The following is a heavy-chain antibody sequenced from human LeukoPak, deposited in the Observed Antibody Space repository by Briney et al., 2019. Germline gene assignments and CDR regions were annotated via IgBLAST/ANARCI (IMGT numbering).Heavy chain of an antibody. CDR1: GDSVSRYSAA. D-gene: IGHD3-10*01. CDR3: ARDVLWFGEGTDYYYYIDV. Sequence: SQTLSLTCAISGDSVSRYSAAWVWIRPSPSRGLEWLGRTYYRYKWYNDYAVNVKSRISISPDTSKNQSSMQLNSVTPEDTGVYYCARDVLWFGEGTDYYYYIDVWGKGTTVTVSS. V-gene: IGHV6-1*01. J-gene: IGHJ6*03. CDR2: TYYRYKWYN.